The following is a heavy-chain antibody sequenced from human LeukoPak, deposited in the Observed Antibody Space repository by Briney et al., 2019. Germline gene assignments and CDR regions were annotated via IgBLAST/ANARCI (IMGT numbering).Heavy chain of an antibody. D-gene: IGHD2-15*01. CDR2: IYYGGST. Sequence: SETLSLTCTVSGGSFSSSGYYRSWVRQHPGRGLEWIGHIYYGGSTHLNPSPESRVTMSVDTSKNQFSLKLYAVSAADTAVYYCAKTGGGSCSAGSCFLFYGMDVWGQGTTVTVSS. CDR3: AKTGGGSCSAGSCFLFYGMDV. J-gene: IGHJ6*02. CDR1: GGSFSSSGYY. V-gene: IGHV4-31*03.